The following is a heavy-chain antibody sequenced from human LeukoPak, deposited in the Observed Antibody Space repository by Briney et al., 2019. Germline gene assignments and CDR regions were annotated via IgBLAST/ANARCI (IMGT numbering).Heavy chain of an antibody. J-gene: IGHJ4*02. CDR1: GGSISSYY. CDR2: IYYSGST. CDR3: ARAYGDYVHYFDY. Sequence: SETLSLTCTGSGGSISSYYSSWIRQPPGKGLEWIGYIYYSGSTTYNTSRKSRVTISVDTSKNQFSLKLRSVTAEDTAVYYCARAYGDYVHYFDYWGSQPWSSSPQ. D-gene: IGHD4-17*01. V-gene: IGHV4-59*01.